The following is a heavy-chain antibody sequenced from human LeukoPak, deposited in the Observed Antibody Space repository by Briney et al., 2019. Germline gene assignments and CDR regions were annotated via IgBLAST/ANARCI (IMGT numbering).Heavy chain of an antibody. D-gene: IGHD3-16*01. J-gene: IGHJ4*02. Sequence: ASVKVSCKASGGTFSSYAISWVRQAPGQGLEWMGGIIPIFGTANYAQKFQGRVTINTDESTSTAYMELSSLRSEDTAVYYCARGTLRLVHYFDYWGQGTLVTVSS. V-gene: IGHV1-69*05. CDR3: ARGTLRLVHYFDY. CDR2: IIPIFGTA. CDR1: GGTFSSYA.